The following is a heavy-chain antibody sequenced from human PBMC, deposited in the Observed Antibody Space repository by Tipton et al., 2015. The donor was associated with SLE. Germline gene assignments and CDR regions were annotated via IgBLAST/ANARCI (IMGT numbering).Heavy chain of an antibody. Sequence: RSLRLSCTASGFTFSSYAMHWVRQAPGKGLEWVSGISWNGRSTVYADSVKGRFTISRDNAKNSLYLQMNSLRAEDTAVYYCAREGYSSSWEFAEYFQHWGQGTLVTVSS. D-gene: IGHD6-13*01. CDR1: GFTFSSYA. CDR3: AREGYSSSWEFAEYFQH. J-gene: IGHJ1*01. CDR2: ISWNGRST. V-gene: IGHV3-9*01.